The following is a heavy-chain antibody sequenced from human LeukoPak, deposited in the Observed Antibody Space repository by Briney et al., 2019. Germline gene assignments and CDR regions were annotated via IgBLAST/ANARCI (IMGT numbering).Heavy chain of an antibody. J-gene: IGHJ3*02. CDR2: ISSDGSNR. Sequence: GRSLRLSCAASGFTFSGYGMHWVRPAPDKGLEWVALISSDGSNRLYADSVKGRLSISRDNSKNSLYLQVNSLRIEDTAVYYCAKDFRVAEELWFGELWNAFDIWVQGIRVAVSS. V-gene: IGHV3-30*18. D-gene: IGHD3-10*01. CDR3: AKDFRVAEELWFGELWNAFDI. CDR1: GFTFSGYG.